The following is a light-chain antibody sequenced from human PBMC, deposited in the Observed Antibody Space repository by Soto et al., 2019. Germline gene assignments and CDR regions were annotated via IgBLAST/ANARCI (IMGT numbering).Light chain of an antibody. V-gene: IGLV2-14*01. CDR3: SSYTSSSTPYV. CDR1: SSDVGGYNY. Sequence: QSVLTQPASVSGSPGQSITISCTGTSSDVGGYNYASWYQQHPGKAPKLMIYEVSNRPSGVSNRFSGSKSGNTASLTISGLQAEDEADYYCSSYTSSSTPYVFGTGTKGTVL. J-gene: IGLJ1*01. CDR2: EVS.